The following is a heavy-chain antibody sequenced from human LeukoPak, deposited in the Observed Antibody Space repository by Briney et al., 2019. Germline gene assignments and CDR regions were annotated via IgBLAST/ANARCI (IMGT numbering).Heavy chain of an antibody. CDR2: ISGSGGST. J-gene: IGHJ4*02. CDR1: GFTFSTYA. Sequence: GGSLRLSCAASGFTFSTYAMSWVRQAPGKGLEWVSAISGSGGSTYYADSVKGRFTISRGNSKNTLYLQMNSLRAEDTAVYYCAKELQNYGDLDYWGQGTLVTVSS. D-gene: IGHD4-17*01. V-gene: IGHV3-23*01. CDR3: AKELQNYGDLDY.